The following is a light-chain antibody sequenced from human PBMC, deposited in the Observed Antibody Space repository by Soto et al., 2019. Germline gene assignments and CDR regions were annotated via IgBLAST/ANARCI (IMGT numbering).Light chain of an antibody. Sequence: EIFLTQSPDTLSLSQWEIATLSCRASQSVTTYLAWYQQKPGQAPRLLIYDASNRATGIPARFSGSGSGTDFTLTISSLEPEDFAVYYCQQRSNWPPLISFGQGTRLEIK. CDR3: QQRSNWPPLIS. V-gene: IGKV3-11*01. J-gene: IGKJ5*01. CDR1: QSVTTY. CDR2: DAS.